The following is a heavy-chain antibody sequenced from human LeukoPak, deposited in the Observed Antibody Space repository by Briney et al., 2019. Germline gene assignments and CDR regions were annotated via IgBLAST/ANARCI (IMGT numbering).Heavy chain of an antibody. CDR3: ARQSTPHGNFDY. V-gene: IGHV3-13*01. CDR1: GFTLTNYA. Sequence: GGSLRLSCATSGFTLTNYAMHWVRQPAGEGLEWVSALGTAGDTFYPGSVKGRFSISRDNAKKSLFLQMNSLRVEDTAIYYCARQSTPHGNFDYWGQGTLVAVSS. J-gene: IGHJ4*02. D-gene: IGHD5-24*01. CDR2: LGTAGDT.